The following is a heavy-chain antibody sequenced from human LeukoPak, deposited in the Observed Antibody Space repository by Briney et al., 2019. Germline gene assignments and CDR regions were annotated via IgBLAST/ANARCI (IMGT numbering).Heavy chain of an antibody. CDR1: GGSIRGYY. J-gene: IGHJ3*02. V-gene: IGHV4-59*01. Sequence: SETLSLTCTVSGGSIRGYYCNWLRQPPGEGLEWIGFIYSSGSTAYNPSLKSRVTISLDTSRNQFSLRLNSVTAADTAVYYCARACGGDCYSALAFDIWGQGTMVTVSS. D-gene: IGHD2-21*02. CDR2: IYSSGST. CDR3: ARACGGDCYSALAFDI.